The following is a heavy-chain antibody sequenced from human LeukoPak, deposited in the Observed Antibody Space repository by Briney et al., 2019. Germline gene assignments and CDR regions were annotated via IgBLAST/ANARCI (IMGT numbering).Heavy chain of an antibody. D-gene: IGHD2-2*01. CDR2: ISSVSSFI. CDR3: ARVVVPAASYYYYYMDV. J-gene: IGHJ6*03. CDR1: GFTFSDYS. V-gene: IGHV3-21*01. Sequence: GGSLRLSCAASGFTFSDYSMNWVRQAPGRGLEWVSSISSVSSFIYTADSLKGRFTVSRDNAKNSLYLQMNSLRAEDTAVYYCARVVVPAASYYYYYMDVWGKGTTVTVSS.